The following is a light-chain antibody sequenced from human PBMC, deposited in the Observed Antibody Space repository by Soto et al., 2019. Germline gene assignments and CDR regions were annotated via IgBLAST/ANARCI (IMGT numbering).Light chain of an antibody. Sequence: EIVLTQSPGTLSLSPGERATLSCRASQSVSNNYLAWYQQKPGQAPRLLIYGASNRATGIPDRFSGSGFGTDFTLTISRLEPEDFAVYYCQVYGSSPKTFGQGTKWIS. V-gene: IGKV3-20*01. J-gene: IGKJ1*01. CDR3: QVYGSSPKT. CDR2: GAS. CDR1: QSVSNNY.